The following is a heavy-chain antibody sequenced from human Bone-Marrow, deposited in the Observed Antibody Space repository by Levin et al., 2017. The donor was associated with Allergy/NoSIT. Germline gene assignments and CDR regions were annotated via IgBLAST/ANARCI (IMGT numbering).Heavy chain of an antibody. CDR2: INGDGSIT. V-gene: IGHV3-74*01. Sequence: GGSLRLSCAASGFTFSAYWMHWVRQAPGKGLVWVSRINGDGSITSYADSVKGRFTISRDNARNTVYLQMNSLRAEDTAVYYCVRSIDYWGQGTLVTVSS. J-gene: IGHJ4*02. CDR1: GFTFSAYW. CDR3: VRSIDY.